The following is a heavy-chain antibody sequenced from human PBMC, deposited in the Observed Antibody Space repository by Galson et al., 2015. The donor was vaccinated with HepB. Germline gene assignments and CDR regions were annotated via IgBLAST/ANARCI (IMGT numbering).Heavy chain of an antibody. CDR1: GYTLTELS. CDR3: ATGLPHCSSTSCYTRDHYYYYYMDV. V-gene: IGHV1-24*01. Sequence: QSGAEVKKPGESLRISCKVSGYTLTELSMHWVRQAPGKGLEWMGGFDPEDGETIYAQKFQGRVTMTEDTSTDTAYMELSSLRSEDTAVYYCATGLPHCSSTSCYTRDHYYYYYMDVWGKGTTVTVSS. D-gene: IGHD2-2*02. CDR2: FDPEDGET. J-gene: IGHJ6*03.